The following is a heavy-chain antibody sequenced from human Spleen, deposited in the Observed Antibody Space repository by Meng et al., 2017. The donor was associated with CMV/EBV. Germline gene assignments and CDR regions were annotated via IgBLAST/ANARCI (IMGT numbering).Heavy chain of an antibody. D-gene: IGHD2-15*01. CDR3: ARETAGIVHAMDV. CDR1: GFTFGDYA. Sequence: GESLKISCTASGFTFGDYAMNWVRQAPGKGLEWVSSISTTSTYIYYADSVKGRFTISRDNAKNSLYLQMNSLRAEDTALYYCARETAGIVHAMDVWGQGTTVTVSS. CDR2: ISTTSTYI. J-gene: IGHJ6*02. V-gene: IGHV3-21*01.